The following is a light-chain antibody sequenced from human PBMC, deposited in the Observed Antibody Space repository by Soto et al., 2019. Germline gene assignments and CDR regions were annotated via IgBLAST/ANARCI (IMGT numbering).Light chain of an antibody. CDR1: QDISKY. J-gene: IGKJ4*01. CDR3: QQYDNPPVT. CDR2: DAS. V-gene: IGKV1-33*01. Sequence: DIQMTQSPSSLSASVGDRVTITCQASQDISKYLNWYQQRPGRAPNLLIYDASSLEAGVPSRFTGSGSGTDFTFTISSLQPEDIATYYCQQYDNPPVTFGGGTKVEIK.